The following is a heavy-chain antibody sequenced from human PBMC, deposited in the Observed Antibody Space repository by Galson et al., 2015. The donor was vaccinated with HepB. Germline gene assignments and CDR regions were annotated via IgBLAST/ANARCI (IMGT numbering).Heavy chain of an antibody. CDR3: AKDRGDNWNYVDY. Sequence: SLRLSCAASGFTFSSYGMHWVRQAPGKGLEWVAVISYDGSNKYYADSVKGQFTISRDNSKNTLYLQMNSLRAEDTAVYYCAKDRGDNWNYVDYWGQGTLVTVSS. V-gene: IGHV3-30*18. CDR2: ISYDGSNK. CDR1: GFTFSSYG. D-gene: IGHD1-20*01. J-gene: IGHJ4*02.